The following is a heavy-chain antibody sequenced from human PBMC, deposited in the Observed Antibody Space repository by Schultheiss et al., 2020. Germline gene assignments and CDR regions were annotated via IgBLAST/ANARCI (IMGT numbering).Heavy chain of an antibody. Sequence: GGSMRLSCAASGFTFSSYSMNWVRQAPGKGLEWVSSISSSSSYIYYADSVKGRFTISRDNAKNSLYLQMNSLRAEDTAVYYCARVTDYYDSSGYFSGAFDYWGKGTLVTVSS. J-gene: IGHJ4*02. CDR2: ISSSSSYI. V-gene: IGHV3-21*01. CDR3: ARVTDYYDSSGYFSGAFDY. D-gene: IGHD3-22*01. CDR1: GFTFSSYS.